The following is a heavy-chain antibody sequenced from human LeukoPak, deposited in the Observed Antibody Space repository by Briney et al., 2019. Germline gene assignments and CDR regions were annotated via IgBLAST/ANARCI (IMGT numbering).Heavy chain of an antibody. CDR1: GFTFSSYA. CDR3: ARDRRLRPSTFDY. J-gene: IGHJ4*02. D-gene: IGHD4-17*01. CDR2: ISYDGSNK. V-gene: IGHV3-30-3*01. Sequence: PGGSLRLSCAASGFTFSSYAMHWVRQAPGKGLEWVAVISYDGSNKYYADSVKGRFTISRDNSKNTLYLQMNSLRAEDTAVYYCARDRRLRPSTFDYWGQGTLVTVSS.